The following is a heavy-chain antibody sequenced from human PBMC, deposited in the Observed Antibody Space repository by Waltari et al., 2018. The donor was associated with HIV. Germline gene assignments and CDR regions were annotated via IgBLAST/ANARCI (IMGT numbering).Heavy chain of an antibody. CDR3: ARDWDVTTACMDV. J-gene: IGHJ6*02. Sequence: QVKLQESGPGLVKPSETLSLTCVVSGASMRRSSYFWGWIRQAPGKGLECIGSMFYTGSSYYNPSLKSRVNISIDTLNNQFSLKMTSVTAADTAVYYCARDWDVTTACMDVWGQGTTVTVSS. D-gene: IGHD1-26*01. CDR1: GASMRRSSYF. CDR2: MFYTGSS. V-gene: IGHV4-39*07.